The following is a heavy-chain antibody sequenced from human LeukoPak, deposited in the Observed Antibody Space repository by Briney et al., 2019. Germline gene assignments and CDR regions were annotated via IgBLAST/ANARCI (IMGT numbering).Heavy chain of an antibody. CDR2: INEDGSKK. CDR1: GFAFSDYW. J-gene: IGHJ6*02. V-gene: IGHV3-7*01. CDR3: ARDQLWFGTTYYYYGMDV. D-gene: IGHD3-10*01. Sequence: GGSLRLSCAASGFAFSDYWMSWVRQAPGKGLEWVANINEDGSKKHYLDSVEGRFTISRDNAKNTLYLQMNSLRAEDTAVYYCARDQLWFGTTYYYYGMDVWGQGTTVTVSS.